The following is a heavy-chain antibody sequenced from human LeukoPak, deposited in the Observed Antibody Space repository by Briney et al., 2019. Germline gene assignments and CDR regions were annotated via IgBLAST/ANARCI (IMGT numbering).Heavy chain of an antibody. J-gene: IGHJ6*02. Sequence: GGSLRLSCAGSGFTISSYIMHWVRQAPGKGLESVSAISSNGGSTYYANSVRGRFTISRDNSKNTLYLQMGSLRAEDTAVYYCARDDTSGWYELGLMDVWGQGTTVTVSS. V-gene: IGHV3-64*01. CDR1: GFTISSYI. CDR3: ARDDTSGWYELGLMDV. CDR2: ISSNGGST. D-gene: IGHD6-19*01.